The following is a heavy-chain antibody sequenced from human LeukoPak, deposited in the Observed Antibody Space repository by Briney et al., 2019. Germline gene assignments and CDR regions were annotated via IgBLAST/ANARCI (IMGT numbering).Heavy chain of an antibody. CDR3: AKEGHYGGNFAYFDY. J-gene: IGHJ4*02. CDR1: GFTFDDYG. V-gene: IGHV3-23*01. D-gene: IGHD4-23*01. CDR2: VSGSGVST. Sequence: GGSLRLSCAASGFTFDDYGMSWVRQAPGKGLEWVSGVSGSGVSTYYADSVKGRFTISRDNSKNTLYLQMNSLRAEDTAVYYCAKEGHYGGNFAYFDYWGQGTLVTVSS.